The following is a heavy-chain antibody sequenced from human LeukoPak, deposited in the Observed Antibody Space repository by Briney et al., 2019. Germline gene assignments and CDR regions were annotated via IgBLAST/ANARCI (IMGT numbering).Heavy chain of an antibody. CDR1: GGTFSSYA. Sequence: GASVKVSCKASGGTFSSYAISWVRQAPGQGLGWMGGIIPIFGTANYAQKFQGRVTITADESTSTAYMELSSLRSEDTAVYYCAREGYTYGEPFDYWGQGTLVTVSP. CDR2: IIPIFGTA. J-gene: IGHJ4*02. V-gene: IGHV1-69*13. D-gene: IGHD2-2*02. CDR3: AREGYTYGEPFDY.